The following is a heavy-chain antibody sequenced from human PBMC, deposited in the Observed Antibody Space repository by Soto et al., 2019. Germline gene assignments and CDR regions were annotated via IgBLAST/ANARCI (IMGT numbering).Heavy chain of an antibody. J-gene: IGHJ4*02. V-gene: IGHV4-59*01. CDR3: ARGFVYSGYSSMGYFDY. D-gene: IGHD5-12*01. CDR2: LYNNGST. CDR1: GGSISIYY. Sequence: QVQLQESGPGLVKPSETLSLTCAVSGGSISIYYCNWIRQPPGKGLEWIGYLYNNGSTTYNPSLKSRVSISVDTSKNPFSLKLSSVRAAETAVYYCARGFVYSGYSSMGYFDYLGQGTLVTVSS.